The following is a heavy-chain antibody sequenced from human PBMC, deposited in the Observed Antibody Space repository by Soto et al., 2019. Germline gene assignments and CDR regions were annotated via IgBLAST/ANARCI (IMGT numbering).Heavy chain of an antibody. Sequence: ASVKVSCKASGYTFTSYYMHWVRQAPGQGLEWMGIINPSGGSTNYNPSLKSRVTISVDTSKNQFSLKLSSVTAADTAVYYCARRRCSGGSCYSGLRPGDAFDIWGQGTMVTVSS. CDR1: GYTFTSYY. CDR3: ARRRCSGGSCYSGLRPGDAFDI. V-gene: IGHV1-46*01. J-gene: IGHJ3*02. D-gene: IGHD2-15*01. CDR2: INPSGGST.